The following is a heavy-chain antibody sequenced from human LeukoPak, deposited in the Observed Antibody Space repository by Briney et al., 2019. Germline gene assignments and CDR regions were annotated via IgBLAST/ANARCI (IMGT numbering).Heavy chain of an antibody. CDR2: IYYSGST. V-gene: IGHV4-59*01. D-gene: IGHD5-18*01. CDR1: GVSISSYY. CDR3: ARALRGYSYGYIFDY. Sequence: SETLSLTCTVSGVSISSYYWSWIRQPPGKGLEWIGYIYYSGSTNYNPSLKSRVTISVDTSKNQFSLKLSSVTAADTAVYYCARALRGYSYGYIFDYWGQGTLVTVSS. J-gene: IGHJ4*02.